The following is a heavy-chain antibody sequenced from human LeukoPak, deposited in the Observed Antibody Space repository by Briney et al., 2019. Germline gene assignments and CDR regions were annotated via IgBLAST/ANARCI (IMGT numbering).Heavy chain of an antibody. Sequence: SETLSLTCAVSGGSISSSNWWSWVRQPPGKGLEWIGEIYHSGSTNYNPSLKSRVTISVDTSKNQFSRKLSSVTAADTAVYYCARLLRYSRAFDIWGQGTMVTVSS. D-gene: IGHD3-9*01. V-gene: IGHV4-4*02. J-gene: IGHJ3*02. CDR2: IYHSGST. CDR1: GGSISSSNW. CDR3: ARLLRYSRAFDI.